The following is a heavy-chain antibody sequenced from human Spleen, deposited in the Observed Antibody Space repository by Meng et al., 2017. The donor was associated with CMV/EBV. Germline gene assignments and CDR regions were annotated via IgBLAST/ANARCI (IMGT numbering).Heavy chain of an antibody. CDR3: AREIHSGYVSRGPSY. J-gene: IGHJ4*02. D-gene: IGHD3-22*01. CDR1: DFNLGSYG. V-gene: IGHV3-30*02. CDR2: TRSDDSAK. Sequence: GESLKISCTAPDFNLGSYGMHWVRQVPGKGLEWVAFTRSDDSAKHYADSVRGRFTISRDISKSTLYLQMSSLKAEDTALYYCAREIHSGYVSRGPSYCGQGTLVTVSS.